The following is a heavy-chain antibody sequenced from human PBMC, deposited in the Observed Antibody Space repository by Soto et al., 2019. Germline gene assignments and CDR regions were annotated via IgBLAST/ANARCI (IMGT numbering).Heavy chain of an antibody. CDR1: GFTFSSYS. V-gene: IGHV3-48*01. Sequence: EVQLVESGGGLVQPGGSLRLSCAASGFTFSSYSMNWVRQAPGKGLEWVSYISSSSSTIYYADSVKGRFTISRDNAKNSLYLQMNSLRAEDTAVYYCARDSSSGCVDYWGQGTLVTVSS. CDR3: ARDSSSGCVDY. D-gene: IGHD6-19*01. J-gene: IGHJ4*02. CDR2: ISSSSSTI.